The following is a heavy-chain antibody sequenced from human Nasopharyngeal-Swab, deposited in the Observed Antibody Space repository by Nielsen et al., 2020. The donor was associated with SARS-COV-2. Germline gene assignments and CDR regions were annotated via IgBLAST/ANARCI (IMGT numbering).Heavy chain of an antibody. Sequence: GEALKISCAASGFTFSNYVMNWVRQAPGKGLEWVSATTNSGGSTYYADSVKGRFTISRDNSKNTLFLQMNSLSAEDTAVYYCAKDKAHSTFDYWGQGTLVTVSS. CDR1: GFTFSNYV. CDR3: AKDKAHSTFDY. D-gene: IGHD4-11*01. CDR2: TTNSGGST. V-gene: IGHV3-23*01. J-gene: IGHJ4*02.